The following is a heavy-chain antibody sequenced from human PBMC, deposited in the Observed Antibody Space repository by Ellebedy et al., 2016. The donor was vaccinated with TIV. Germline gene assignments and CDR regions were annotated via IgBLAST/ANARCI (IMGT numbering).Heavy chain of an antibody. J-gene: IGHJ4*02. CDR2: IDAGYGNT. CDR1: GYTFSRYT. Sequence: ASVKVSCXASGYTFSRYTMHWVRQAPGQRLEWMGWIDAGYGNTSYSQKFQDRVTMTRDTSAKTAYMELTSLRSEDTAVYYCAREGDYYSDYWGQGTLVTVSS. D-gene: IGHD2-21*01. CDR3: AREGDYYSDY. V-gene: IGHV1-3*01.